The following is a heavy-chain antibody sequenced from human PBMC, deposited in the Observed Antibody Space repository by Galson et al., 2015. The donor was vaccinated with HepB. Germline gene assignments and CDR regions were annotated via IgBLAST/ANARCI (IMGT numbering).Heavy chain of an antibody. D-gene: IGHD6-6*01. CDR3: AREGPTSRLDS. Sequence: SLRLSCAASGFTFRTYGLHWVRQAPGKGLEWVSFISYDEKNKYYADSVKGRFTISRDSSKNTLFLQMNSLRPEDSAVYFCAREGPTSRLDSWGQGILVTVSS. J-gene: IGHJ4*02. CDR2: ISYDEKNK. CDR1: GFTFRTYG. V-gene: IGHV3-30*03.